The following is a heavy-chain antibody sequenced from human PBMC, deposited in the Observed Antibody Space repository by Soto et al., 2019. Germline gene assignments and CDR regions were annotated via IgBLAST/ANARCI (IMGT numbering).Heavy chain of an antibody. CDR3: VRDGTKTLRDWFDP. V-gene: IGHV4-4*02. CDR1: GGSVSSSNW. D-gene: IGHD1-1*01. Sequence: SETLSLTCIVSGGSVSSSNWWSWVRQPPGKGLEWIGEIYHSGSTTYNPSLKSRVMMSVDTSKKQFSLKLRSVTAADTAVYYCVRDGTKTLRDWFDPWGQGISVTVSS. CDR2: IYHSGST. J-gene: IGHJ5*02.